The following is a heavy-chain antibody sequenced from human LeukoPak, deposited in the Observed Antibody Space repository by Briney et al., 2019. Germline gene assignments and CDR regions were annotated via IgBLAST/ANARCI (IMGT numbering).Heavy chain of an antibody. CDR2: IKQDGSEK. CDR3: ARGPQWLALTDYYYYYTDV. D-gene: IGHD6-19*01. Sequence: GGSLRLSCAASGFTFSSYWMSWVRQAPGKGLEWVANIKQDGSEKYYVDSVKGRFTISRDNAKNSLYLQMNSLRAEDTAVYYCARGPQWLALTDYYYYYTDVWGKGTTVTISS. J-gene: IGHJ6*03. V-gene: IGHV3-7*01. CDR1: GFTFSSYW.